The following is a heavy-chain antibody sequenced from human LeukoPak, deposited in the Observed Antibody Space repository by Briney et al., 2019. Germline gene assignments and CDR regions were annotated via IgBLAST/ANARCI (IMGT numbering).Heavy chain of an antibody. D-gene: IGHD3-22*01. V-gene: IGHV3-23*01. CDR1: GFTFSSYA. J-gene: IGHJ4*02. CDR2: ISGSGGST. Sequence: GGSLRLSCAASGFTFSSYAMSWVRQAPGKGLEWVSAISGSGGSTYYADSVKGRFTISRDNSKNTLYLQMNSLRAEDTAVYYCAKAPHYDSSGFTYFDSWGQGTLVTVSS. CDR3: AKAPHYDSSGFTYFDS.